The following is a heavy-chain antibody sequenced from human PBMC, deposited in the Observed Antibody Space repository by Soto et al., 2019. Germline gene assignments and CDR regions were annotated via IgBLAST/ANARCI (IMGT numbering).Heavy chain of an antibody. CDR3: ARTDTAMDIANYYYYMDV. Sequence: ASVKVSCXASGYTFTSYAMHWVRQAPGQRLEWMGWINAGNGNTKYSQKFQGRVTITRDTSASTAYMELSSLRSEDTAVYYCARTDTAMDIANYYYYMDVWGKGTTVTVSS. J-gene: IGHJ6*03. CDR2: INAGNGNT. D-gene: IGHD5-18*01. CDR1: GYTFTSYA. V-gene: IGHV1-3*01.